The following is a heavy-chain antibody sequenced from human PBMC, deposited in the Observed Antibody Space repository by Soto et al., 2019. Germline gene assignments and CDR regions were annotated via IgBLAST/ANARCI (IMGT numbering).Heavy chain of an antibody. Sequence: QVQLQESGPGLVKPSETLSLTCTVSGGSVSSGSYYWSWIRQPPGKGLEWIGYIYYSGSTNYNPSLKSLVTIAVATSKNQYSRKLSSVTAADTAVYYCARGATPRFRYYGMDVWGQGTTVTVSS. CDR1: GGSVSSGSYY. V-gene: IGHV4-61*01. J-gene: IGHJ6*02. CDR3: ARGATPRFRYYGMDV. CDR2: IYYSGST.